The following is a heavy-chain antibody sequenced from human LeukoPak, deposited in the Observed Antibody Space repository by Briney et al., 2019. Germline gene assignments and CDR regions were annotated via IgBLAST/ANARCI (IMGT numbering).Heavy chain of an antibody. Sequence: PGGSLRLSCAASGFTFDDYAMHWVRQAPGKGLEWVSGISWNSGSIGYADSVKGRFTISRDNAKNSLHLQMNSLRAEDTALYYCAKGRDKYQLLSKNWFDPWGQGTLVTVSS. V-gene: IGHV3-9*01. J-gene: IGHJ5*02. CDR1: GFTFDDYA. CDR3: AKGRDKYQLLSKNWFDP. D-gene: IGHD2-2*01. CDR2: ISWNSGSI.